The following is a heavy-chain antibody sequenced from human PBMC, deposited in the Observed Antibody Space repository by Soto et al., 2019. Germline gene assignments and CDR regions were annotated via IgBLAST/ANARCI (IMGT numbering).Heavy chain of an antibody. CDR2: IYYSGST. CDR3: ARETTVTTGSAFDI. CDR1: GGSISSGGYY. J-gene: IGHJ3*02. V-gene: IGHV4-31*03. Sequence: QVQLQESGPGLVKPSQTLSLTCTVSGGSISSGGYYWSWIRQHPGKGLEWIGYIYYSGSTYYNPSLKSRVTISVDTSKNQFSLELSSVTAADTAVYYCARETTVTTGSAFDIWGQGTMVTVSS. D-gene: IGHD4-17*01.